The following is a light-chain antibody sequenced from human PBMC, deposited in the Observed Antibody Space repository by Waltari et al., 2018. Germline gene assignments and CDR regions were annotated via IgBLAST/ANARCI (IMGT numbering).Light chain of an antibody. J-gene: IGLJ2*01. V-gene: IGLV4-69*01. Sequence: AWHQQQPKKAPRHLMKLNSDGTYTKGDGIPDRFSGSSSGAERYLTISSLQSEDEADDYCQTSVIFGGGTKLTVL. CDR3: QTSVI. CDR2: LNSDGTY.